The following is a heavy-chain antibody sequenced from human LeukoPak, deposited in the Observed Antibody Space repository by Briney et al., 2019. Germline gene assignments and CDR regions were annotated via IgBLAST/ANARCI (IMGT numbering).Heavy chain of an antibody. J-gene: IGHJ4*02. Sequence: ASVKVSCKASGGTFSSYAISWVRQATGQGLEWMGWMNPNSGNTGYAQKFQGRVTMTRNTSISTAYMELSSLRSEDTAVYYCAREGPTVTMMGYWGQGTLVTVFS. V-gene: IGHV1-8*02. D-gene: IGHD4-17*01. CDR2: MNPNSGNT. CDR3: AREGPTVTMMGY. CDR1: GGTFSSYA.